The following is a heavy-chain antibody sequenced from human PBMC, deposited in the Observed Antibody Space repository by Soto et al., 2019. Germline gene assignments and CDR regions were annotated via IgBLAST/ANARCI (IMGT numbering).Heavy chain of an antibody. D-gene: IGHD6-13*01. J-gene: IGHJ5*02. CDR2: ISSSGSTI. CDR3: ARDATTIAAAGPNWFDP. CDR1: EFTFSDFY. V-gene: IGHV3-11*01. Sequence: PGGPLRLSYTASEFTFSDFYMSWIRQAPGKGLEWVSYISSSGSTIYYADSVKGRFTISRDNAKNSLYLQMDSLRAEDTAVYYCARDATTIAAAGPNWFDPWGQGTLVTVSS.